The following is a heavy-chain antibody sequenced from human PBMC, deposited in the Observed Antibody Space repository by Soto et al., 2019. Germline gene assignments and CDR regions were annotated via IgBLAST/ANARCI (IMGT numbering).Heavy chain of an antibody. CDR3: ARGDASIVATIDAFDI. Sequence: ASVKVSCKASGGTFSSYAISWVRQAPGQGLEWMGGIVPIFGTANYAQKFQGRVTITADESTSTAYMELSSLRSEDTAVYYCARGDASIVATIDAFDIWGQGTMVTVSS. J-gene: IGHJ3*02. CDR1: GGTFSSYA. D-gene: IGHD5-12*01. CDR2: IVPIFGTA. V-gene: IGHV1-69*13.